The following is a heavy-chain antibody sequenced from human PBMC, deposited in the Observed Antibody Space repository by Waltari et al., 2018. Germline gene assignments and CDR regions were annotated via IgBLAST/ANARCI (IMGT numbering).Heavy chain of an antibody. D-gene: IGHD2-2*01. J-gene: IGHJ6*03. V-gene: IGHV4-30-4*08. Sequence: QVQLQESGPGLVKPSQTLSLTCTVSGGSISSGDYYWSWIRQPPGKGLEWIGYIYYSGSTYYNPSLKSRVTISVDTSKNQFALKLSSVTAADTAVYYCARGISGYCSSTSCYHYYYYYMDVWGKGTTVTISS. CDR1: GGSISSGDYY. CDR3: ARGISGYCSSTSCYHYYYYYMDV. CDR2: IYYSGST.